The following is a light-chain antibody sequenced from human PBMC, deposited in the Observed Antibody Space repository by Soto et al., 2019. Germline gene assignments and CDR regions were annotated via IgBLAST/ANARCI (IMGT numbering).Light chain of an antibody. V-gene: IGLV1-51*02. CDR3: GTWDSSLSAYV. J-gene: IGLJ1*01. Sequence: QAVVTQPPSVSAAPGQKVTISCSGRNSNIGNNYVSWYQQLPGTAPKLLIYENDKRPSGIPDRFSGSKSGTSATLGITGLQTGDEADYYCGTWDSSLSAYVFGTGTKVTVL. CDR1: NSNIGNNY. CDR2: END.